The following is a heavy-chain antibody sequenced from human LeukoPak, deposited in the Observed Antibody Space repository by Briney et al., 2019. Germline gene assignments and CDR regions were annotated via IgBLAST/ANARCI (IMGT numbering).Heavy chain of an antibody. Sequence: SVKVSCKASGGTFSSYAISWVRQAPGQGREWMGRIIPIFGTANYAQKFQGRVTITTDESTTTAYMKLSSLRSKNTVVYYCAREDVWSSGYPFDYWGQGTLVTVSS. CDR3: AREDVWSSGYPFDY. CDR1: GGTFSSYA. V-gene: IGHV1-69*05. D-gene: IGHD3-22*01. J-gene: IGHJ4*02. CDR2: IIPIFGTA.